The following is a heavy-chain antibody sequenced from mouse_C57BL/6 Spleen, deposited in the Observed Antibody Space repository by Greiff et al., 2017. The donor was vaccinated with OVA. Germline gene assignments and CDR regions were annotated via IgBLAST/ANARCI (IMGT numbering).Heavy chain of an antibody. D-gene: IGHD3-2*02. CDR1: GFSLSTSGMG. CDR3: ARIGGAQALDY. J-gene: IGHJ2*01. CDR2: IYWDDDK. Sequence: QVTLKECGPGILQSSQTLSLTCSFSGFSLSTSGMGVSWIRQPSGKGLEWLAHIYWDDDKRYNPSLKSRLTISKDTSRNQVFLKITSVDTADTATYYCARIGGAQALDYWGQGTTLTVSS. V-gene: IGHV8-12*01.